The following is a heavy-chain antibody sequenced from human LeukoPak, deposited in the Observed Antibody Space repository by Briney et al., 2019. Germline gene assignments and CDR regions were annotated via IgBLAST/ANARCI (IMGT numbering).Heavy chain of an antibody. Sequence: PGGSLRLSCAASGFTFSSYEMNWVRQAPGKGLEGVSYISSSGSTIYYADSVKGRFTISRDNAKNSLYLQMNSLRAEDTAVYYCATLSVWIQLWPPVEALDYWGQGTLVTVSS. V-gene: IGHV3-48*03. CDR2: ISSSGSTI. CDR1: GFTFSSYE. D-gene: IGHD5-18*01. CDR3: ATLSVWIQLWPPVEALDY. J-gene: IGHJ4*02.